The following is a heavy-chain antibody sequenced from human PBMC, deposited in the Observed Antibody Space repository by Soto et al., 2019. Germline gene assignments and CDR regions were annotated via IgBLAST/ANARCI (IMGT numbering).Heavy chain of an antibody. CDR3: ARFPYVKDGFDL. J-gene: IGHJ3*01. CDR1: GFAFSEYG. Sequence: ASVKVSCKASGFAFSEYGFSWVRQAPGQGLEWMAWVSLYNGDINYAEKFRGRVTMTTDTSTDTAYMEMRSLRSDDTAVYYCARFPYVKDGFDLWGQGTLVTVSS. V-gene: IGHV1-18*01. CDR2: VSLYNGDI. D-gene: IGHD3-16*01.